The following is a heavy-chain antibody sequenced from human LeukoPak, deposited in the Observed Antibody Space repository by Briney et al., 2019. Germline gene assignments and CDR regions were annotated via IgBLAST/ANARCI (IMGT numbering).Heavy chain of an antibody. D-gene: IGHD1-7*01. Sequence: ASVKVSCKASGGTFSSYAISWGRQAPGQGLEWMGWISAYNGNTNYAQKLQGRVTMTTDTSTSTAYMELRSLRSDDTAVYYCARGTGTTYDWFDPWGQGTLVTVSS. CDR3: ARGTGTTYDWFDP. CDR1: GGTFSSYA. J-gene: IGHJ5*02. CDR2: ISAYNGNT. V-gene: IGHV1-18*01.